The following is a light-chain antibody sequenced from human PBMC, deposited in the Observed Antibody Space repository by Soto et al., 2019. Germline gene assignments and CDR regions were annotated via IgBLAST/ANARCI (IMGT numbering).Light chain of an antibody. CDR3: QQYGSSPPT. CDR2: GAS. J-gene: IGKJ1*01. CDR1: QSVSSSS. Sequence: EIVLTQSPGTLSLSPGEGATLSCRASQSVSSSSLAWYQQKPGQAPRLIIYGASSRATGIPDRFSGSGSGTDFTLTISRLELEDFAVYYCQQYGSSPPTFGQGTKVEIK. V-gene: IGKV3-20*01.